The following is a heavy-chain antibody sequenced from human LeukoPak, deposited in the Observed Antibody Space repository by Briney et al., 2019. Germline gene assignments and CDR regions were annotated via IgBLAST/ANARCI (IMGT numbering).Heavy chain of an antibody. D-gene: IGHD5-12*01. J-gene: IGHJ4*02. CDR1: GFTFSSYS. Sequence: GGSLRLSCAASGFTFSSYSMNWVRQAPGKGLEWVSSISSSSSYIYYADSVKGRFTISRDNAKNSLYLQMNSLRAEDTAVYYCIPRVGDIVATKGPNFDYWGQGTLVTVSS. CDR3: IPRVGDIVATKGPNFDY. V-gene: IGHV3-21*03. CDR2: ISSSSSYI.